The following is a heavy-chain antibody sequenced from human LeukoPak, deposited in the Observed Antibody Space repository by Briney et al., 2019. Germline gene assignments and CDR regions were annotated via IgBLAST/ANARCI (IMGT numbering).Heavy chain of an antibody. CDR2: IYYSGST. V-gene: IGHV4-59*08. Sequence: SETLSLTCTVSGGSISSYYWGWIRQPPGKGLEWTAYIYYSGSTNYNPSLKSRVTMSVDTSKNQFSLKLSSVTAADTAVYYCARHAGSLGSAWYYFDYWGQGALVTVSS. CDR3: ARHAGSLGSAWYYFDY. CDR1: GGSISSYY. D-gene: IGHD6-19*01. J-gene: IGHJ4*02.